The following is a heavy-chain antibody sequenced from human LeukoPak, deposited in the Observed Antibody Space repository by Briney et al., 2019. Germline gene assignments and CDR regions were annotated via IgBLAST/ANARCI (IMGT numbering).Heavy chain of an antibody. CDR1: GFTFSSYW. CDR3: ARVGAHCSSTSCFDYFDY. D-gene: IGHD2-2*01. Sequence: GGSLRLSCAASGFTFSSYWMHWVRQAPGKGLVWVSRLNTEGSTTNYADSVKGRFTVSRDNAKNTLYLQMNSLRVEDTAVYYCARVGAHCSSTSCFDYFDYWGQGTLVTVSS. CDR2: LNTEGSTT. J-gene: IGHJ4*02. V-gene: IGHV3-74*01.